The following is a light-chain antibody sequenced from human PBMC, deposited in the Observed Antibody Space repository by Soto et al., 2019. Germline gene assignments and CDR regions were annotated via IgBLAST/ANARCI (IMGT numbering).Light chain of an antibody. CDR1: QSVLYSSNNKNH. CDR3: QQYCTTPWT. CDR2: WAS. J-gene: IGKJ1*01. Sequence: DIVMTQSPDSLAVSLGERATINCKSSQSVLYSSNNKNHLAWYQQKPGQPPKLLIYWASTRESGVPDRFRGSGSGTDFTLTISSLQAEDVAVYYCQQYCTTPWTFGQGTKVEIK. V-gene: IGKV4-1*01.